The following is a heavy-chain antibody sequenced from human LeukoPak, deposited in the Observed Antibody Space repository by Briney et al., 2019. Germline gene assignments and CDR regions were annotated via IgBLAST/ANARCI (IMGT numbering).Heavy chain of an antibody. CDR2: INPNSGGT. CDR1: GYTFTGYY. D-gene: IGHD3-10*01. Sequence: ASVKVSCKASGYTFTGYYMHWVRQAPGQGLEWMGWINPNSGGTNYAQKFQGRVTMTRDTSISTAYMELSRLRSDDTAVYYCARDVGPMVEGSNWFDPWGQGTLVTVSS. V-gene: IGHV1-2*02. CDR3: ARDVGPMVEGSNWFDP. J-gene: IGHJ5*02.